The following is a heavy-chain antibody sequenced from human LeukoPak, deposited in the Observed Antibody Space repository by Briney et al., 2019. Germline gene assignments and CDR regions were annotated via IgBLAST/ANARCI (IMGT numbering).Heavy chain of an antibody. J-gene: IGHJ6*04. CDR2: ISWNRNFI. Sequence: PGGSLRLSCAASGFTFDDYGMSWVRQAPGKGLEWVSGISWNRNFIDYADSVKGRFTISRDNAKNSLYLQMNSLRAEDTAVYYCAELGITMIGGVWGKGTTVTVSS. CDR1: GFTFDDYG. D-gene: IGHD3-10*02. CDR3: AELGITMIGGV. V-gene: IGHV3-20*04.